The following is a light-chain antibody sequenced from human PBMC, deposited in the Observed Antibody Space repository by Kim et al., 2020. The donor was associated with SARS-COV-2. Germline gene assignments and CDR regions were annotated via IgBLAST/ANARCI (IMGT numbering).Light chain of an antibody. CDR3: ATWDDSLNGWV. J-gene: IGLJ3*02. Sequence: GQRITIASSGSSSNIGSNTVTWYQQLPGPAPKALISSNQHRPSGVPDRISGSKSGTSASLAISGLQSEDEADYYCATWDDSLNGWVFGGGTQLTVL. CDR1: SSNIGSNT. CDR2: SNQ. V-gene: IGLV1-44*01.